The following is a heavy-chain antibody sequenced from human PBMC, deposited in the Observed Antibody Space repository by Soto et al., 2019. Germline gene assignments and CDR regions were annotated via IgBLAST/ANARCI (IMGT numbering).Heavy chain of an antibody. CDR1: GGTFNNYA. CDR3: ARWGGLSCSGAVCFKKPFDY. J-gene: IGHJ4*02. V-gene: IGHV1-69*01. D-gene: IGHD2-8*02. CDR2: IIPISGTT. Sequence: QVQLVQSGAEVKRPESSMKVSCKPSGGTFNNYAINWVRQAPGQGLEWMGAIIPISGTTKYAQKFQGRVTITADQSTSTGYMDLSSLRSEDTAVYYCARWGGLSCSGAVCFKKPFDYWGQGTLVTVSS.